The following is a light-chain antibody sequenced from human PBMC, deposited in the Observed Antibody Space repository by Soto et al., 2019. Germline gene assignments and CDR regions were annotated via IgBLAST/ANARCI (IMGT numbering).Light chain of an antibody. V-gene: IGLV2-14*03. CDR3: SSYTSSSSVV. CDR1: SSDVGGYNS. CDR2: DVS. Sequence: QSALTQPAYVSGSPGQSITISCTGTSSDVGGYNSVSWYQHHPGKAPKLMIYDVSNRPSGVSNRFSGSKSGNTASLTISGLQAEDEADYYCSSYTSSSSVVFGGGTKLTVL. J-gene: IGLJ2*01.